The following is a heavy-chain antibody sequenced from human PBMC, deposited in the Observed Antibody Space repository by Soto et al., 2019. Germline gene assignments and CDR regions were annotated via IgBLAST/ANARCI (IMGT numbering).Heavy chain of an antibody. D-gene: IGHD6-19*01. CDR1: GFTFSSYV. V-gene: IGHV3-30*18. Sequence: PGGSLRLSCAASGFTFSSYVMHWARQAPGKGLEWVAVISYDGSNKYYADSVKGRFTISRDNSKNTLYLQMNSLRAEDTAIYFCAKVGNRVFGPTSSGHFDSWGQGTLVTVSS. J-gene: IGHJ4*02. CDR3: AKVGNRVFGPTSSGHFDS. CDR2: ISYDGSNK.